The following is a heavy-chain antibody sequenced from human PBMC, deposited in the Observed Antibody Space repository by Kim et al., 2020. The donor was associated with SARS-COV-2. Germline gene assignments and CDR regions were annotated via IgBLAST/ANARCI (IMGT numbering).Heavy chain of an antibody. V-gene: IGHV4-39*07. Sequence: SETLSLTCDVSGGSISSSSYYWGWIRQPPGKGLEWIGSSSYSGSTHYNPSLKGRVTISVDTSKNQFSLKLDSVTAADTAVYYCARDHVGGNQFDYWGQGTLVTASS. CDR1: GGSISSSSYY. CDR3: ARDHVGGNQFDY. CDR2: SSYSGST. J-gene: IGHJ4*02. D-gene: IGHD2-15*01.